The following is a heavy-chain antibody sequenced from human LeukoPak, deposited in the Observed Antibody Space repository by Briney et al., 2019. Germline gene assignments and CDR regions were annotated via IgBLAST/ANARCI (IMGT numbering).Heavy chain of an antibody. D-gene: IGHD3-10*01. J-gene: IGHJ4*02. V-gene: IGHV3-64*01. CDR3: ARGEELSRYFDY. CDR1: GFTFSSYA. CDR2: INSNGGST. Sequence: GGSLRLSCAASGFTFSSYAMHWVRQAPGKGLEYVSTINSNGGSTYCANSVKGRFTISRDNSKNTLYLQMGSLRAEDMAVYYCARGEELSRYFDYWGQGSLVTVSS.